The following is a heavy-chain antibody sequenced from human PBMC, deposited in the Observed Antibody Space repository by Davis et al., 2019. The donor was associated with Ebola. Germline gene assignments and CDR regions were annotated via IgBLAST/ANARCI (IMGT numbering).Heavy chain of an antibody. CDR3: AKENILYHDAFDI. Sequence: ASVKVSCKASGYTFTSYYMHWVRQAPGQGLEWMGWINPNSGGTNYAQKFQGWVTMTRDTSISTAYMELSRLRSDDTAVYYCAKENILYHDAFDIWGQGTMVTVSS. CDR2: INPNSGGT. D-gene: IGHD1/OR15-1a*01. J-gene: IGHJ3*02. CDR1: GYTFTSYY. V-gene: IGHV1-2*04.